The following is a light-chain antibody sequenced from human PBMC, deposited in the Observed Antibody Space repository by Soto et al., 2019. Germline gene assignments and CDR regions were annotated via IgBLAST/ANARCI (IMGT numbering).Light chain of an antibody. CDR3: QQYNSYSRA. CDR2: KAS. V-gene: IGKV1-5*03. J-gene: IGKJ1*01. CDR1: QSISSW. Sequence: DIQMTQSPSTLSASGGDRVTITCRASQSISSWLAWYQQKPGKAPKLLIYKASSLESGVPSRFSGSGSGTEFTLTISSLQPDDFATYNCQQYNSYSRAFGQGTKVEIK.